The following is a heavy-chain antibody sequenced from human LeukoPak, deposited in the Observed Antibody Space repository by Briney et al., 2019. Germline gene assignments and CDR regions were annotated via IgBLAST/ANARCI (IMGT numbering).Heavy chain of an antibody. V-gene: IGHV4-59*01. CDR1: GGSISSYY. Sequence: SETLSLTCTVSGGSISSYYWSWIRQPPGKGLEWIGYIYYSGSTNYNPSLKSRVTISVDTSKNQFSLKLSSVTAADTAVYYCARDRGMDTAVVVYYGMGVWGQGTTVTVSS. J-gene: IGHJ6*02. CDR3: ARDRGMDTAVVVYYGMGV. D-gene: IGHD5-18*01. CDR2: IYYSGST.